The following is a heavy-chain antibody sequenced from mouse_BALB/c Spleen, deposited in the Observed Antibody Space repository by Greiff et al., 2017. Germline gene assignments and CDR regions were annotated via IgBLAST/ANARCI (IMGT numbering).Heavy chain of an antibody. V-gene: IGHV5-6*01. D-gene: IGHD2-1*01. CDR2: ISSGGSYT. Sequence: EVKVVESGGDLVKPGGSLKLSCAASGFTFSSYGMSWVRQTPDKRLEWVATISSGGSYTYYPDSVKGRFTISRDNAKNTLYLQMSSLKSEDTAMYYCASSYGNYPWFAYWGQGTLVTVSA. CDR1: GFTFSSYG. J-gene: IGHJ3*01. CDR3: ASSYGNYPWFAY.